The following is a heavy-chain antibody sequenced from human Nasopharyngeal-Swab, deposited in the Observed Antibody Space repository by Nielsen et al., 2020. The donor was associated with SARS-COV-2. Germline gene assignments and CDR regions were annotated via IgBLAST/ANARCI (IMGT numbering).Heavy chain of an antibody. V-gene: IGHV5-51*01. Sequence: GESLKISCKGSGYSFTSYWIAWVRQMPGKGLEWMGIIYPRDSDTRYSPSFHGQVTISADKSISTAYLQWSSLKASDTAMYYCVKPEGVATSFKYYFQHGMDVWGQGTMVTVPS. J-gene: IGHJ6*02. CDR2: IYPRDSDT. D-gene: IGHD5-12*01. CDR3: VKPEGVATSFKYYFQHGMDV. CDR1: GYSFTSYW.